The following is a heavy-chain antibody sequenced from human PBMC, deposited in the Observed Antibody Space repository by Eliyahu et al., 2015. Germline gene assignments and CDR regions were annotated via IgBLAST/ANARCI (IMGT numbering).Heavy chain of an antibody. J-gene: IGHJ4*02. D-gene: IGHD2-8*02. Sequence: QVQLVQSGAEVKKPGASVKVSCKASGYXXTSYAMHWVRQAPGQRLEWXGWINAGNGNTKYSQKFQGRVTITRDTSASTAYMELSSLRSEDTAVYYCARGLCTGGVCYYFDYWGQGTLVTVSS. CDR3: ARGLCTGGVCYYFDY. CDR2: INAGNGNT. CDR1: GYXXTSYA. V-gene: IGHV1-3*01.